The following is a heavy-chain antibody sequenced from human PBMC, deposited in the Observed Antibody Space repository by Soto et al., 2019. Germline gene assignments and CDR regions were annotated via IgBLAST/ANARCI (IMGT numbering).Heavy chain of an antibody. Sequence: PSETLSLTCTVSGGSISSGDYYWIWIRQPPGKVLDWIGYIYYSGSTYYNPSLKSRVTISVDTSKNQFSLKLSSVTAADTAVYYCARTSLGYCTNGVCYPGGSDYYGMDVWGQGTTVTVSS. CDR1: GGSISSGDYY. CDR3: ARTSLGYCTNGVCYPGGSDYYGMDV. V-gene: IGHV4-30-4*01. CDR2: IYYSGST. J-gene: IGHJ6*02. D-gene: IGHD2-8*01.